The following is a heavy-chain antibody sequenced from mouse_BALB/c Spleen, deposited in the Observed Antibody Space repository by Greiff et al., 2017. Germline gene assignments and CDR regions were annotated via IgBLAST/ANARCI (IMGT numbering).Heavy chain of an antibody. Sequence: EVQRVESGGGLVKPGGSLKLSCAASGFTFSSYAMSWVRQSPEKRLEWVAEISSGGSYTYYPDTVTGRFTISRDNAKNTLYLEMSSLRSEDTAMYYCAKKDSWFAYWGQGTLVTVSA. CDR2: ISSGGSYT. CDR3: AKKDSWFAY. CDR1: GFTFSSYA. J-gene: IGHJ3*01. V-gene: IGHV5-9-4*01.